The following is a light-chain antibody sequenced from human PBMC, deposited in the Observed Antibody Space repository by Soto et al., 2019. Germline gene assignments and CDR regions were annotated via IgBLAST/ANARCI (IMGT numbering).Light chain of an antibody. Sequence: DIQLTQSPSFLSASVGDRVTITCRASQGISSYLAWYQQKPGKAPKLLIYAASTLQSWVPSLFSGSGSGTEFTLTICSLQPEDWSTDYYQHLNSYPITFGQGTRREI. V-gene: IGKV1-9*01. J-gene: IGKJ5*01. CDR3: QHLNSYPIT. CDR2: AAS. CDR1: QGISSY.